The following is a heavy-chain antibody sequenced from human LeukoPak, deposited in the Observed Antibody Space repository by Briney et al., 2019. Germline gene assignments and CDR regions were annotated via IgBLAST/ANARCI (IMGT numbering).Heavy chain of an antibody. V-gene: IGHV3-48*02. CDR2: ISSSSSTI. CDR3: ARIYYYYYGMDV. Sequence: GGSLRLPCAASGFTFSSYSMNWVRQAPGKGLEWVSYISSSSSTIYYADSVKGRFTISRDNAKNSLYLQMNSLRDEDTAVYYCARIYYYYYGMDVWGQGTTVTVSS. CDR1: GFTFSSYS. J-gene: IGHJ6*02.